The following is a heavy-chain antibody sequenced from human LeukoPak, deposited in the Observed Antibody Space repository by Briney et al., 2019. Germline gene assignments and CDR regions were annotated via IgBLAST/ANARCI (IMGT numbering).Heavy chain of an antibody. D-gene: IGHD1-1*01. V-gene: IGHV1-18*01. J-gene: IGHJ3*02. CDR3: ARERGGGTTGTMTYDI. Sequence: ASVKVSCKASGYRFTSYGISWVRQAPGQGLEWMGWISANNGNTNYAQKLQGRVTMTTDTSTSTVYMELSSLRSEDTAVYYCARERGGGTTGTMTYDIWGQGTMVTVSS. CDR2: ISANNGNT. CDR1: GYRFTSYG.